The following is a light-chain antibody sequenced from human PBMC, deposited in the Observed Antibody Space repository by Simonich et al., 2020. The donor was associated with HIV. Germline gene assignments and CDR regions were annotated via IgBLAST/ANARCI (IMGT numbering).Light chain of an antibody. CDR2: GAS. CDR3: QQYGSSPLFT. J-gene: IGKJ3*01. Sequence: EIVLTQSPATLSLSPGERATLSCRASQSVSSNLAWYQQRPGQAPRLLIYGASSRATGIPDRFSGSGSGTDFTLTISRLEPEDFAVYYCQQYGSSPLFTFGPGTKVDIK. V-gene: IGKV3-20*01. CDR1: QSVSSN.